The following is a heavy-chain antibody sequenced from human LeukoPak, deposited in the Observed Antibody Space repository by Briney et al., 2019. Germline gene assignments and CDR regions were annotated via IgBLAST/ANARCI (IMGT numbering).Heavy chain of an antibody. V-gene: IGHV1-18*01. J-gene: IGHJ4*02. CDR1: GYTFTSYG. Sequence: GASVKVSCKASGYTFTSYGISWVRQAPGQGLEWMGWISAYNGNTNYAQKLQGRVTMTTDTSTSTAYIELRSLRSDDTAVYYCATKPWGEDYYDSSGYYHPLDYWGQGTLVTVSS. CDR3: ATKPWGEDYYDSSGYYHPLDY. D-gene: IGHD3-22*01. CDR2: ISAYNGNT.